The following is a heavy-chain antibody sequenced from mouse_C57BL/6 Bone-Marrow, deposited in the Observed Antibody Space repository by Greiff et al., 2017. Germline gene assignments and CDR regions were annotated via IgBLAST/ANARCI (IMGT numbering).Heavy chain of an antibody. CDR1: GYTFTSYG. D-gene: IGHD1-1*01. J-gene: IGHJ2*01. CDR2: IYPRSGNT. CDR3: ARVYYYGSSDYFDY. Sequence: QVQLQQPGAELARPGASVKLSCKASGYTFTSYGISWVKQRTGQGLEWIGEIYPRSGNTYYNEKFKGKATLTADKSSSTAYMELRSLTSEDSAVYFCARVYYYGSSDYFDYWGQGTTLTVSS. V-gene: IGHV1-81*01.